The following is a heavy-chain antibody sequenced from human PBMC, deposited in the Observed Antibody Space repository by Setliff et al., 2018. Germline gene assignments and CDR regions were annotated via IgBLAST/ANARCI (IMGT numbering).Heavy chain of an antibody. Sequence: GGSLRLSCAASGFSFSDYYMMWIRQAPGKGLEWVSYISNDAYTIHYADSMKGRLTISRDNSKNTLHLQMNSLRAEDTAVYYCAKMHSRATEWFGELSLWPSDYWGQGTLVTVSS. CDR2: ISNDAYTI. D-gene: IGHD3-10*01. CDR3: AKMHSRATEWFGELSLWPSDY. CDR1: GFSFSDYY. V-gene: IGHV3-11*04. J-gene: IGHJ4*02.